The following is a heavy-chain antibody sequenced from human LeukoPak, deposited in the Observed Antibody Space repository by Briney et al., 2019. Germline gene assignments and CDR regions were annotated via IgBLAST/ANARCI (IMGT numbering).Heavy chain of an antibody. Sequence: GGSLRLSCAASGFTLSNYGMHWVRQAPGKGLEWVALISYDGFNKYYADSVKGRFTISRDNSKNTLYLQMNSLRAEDTAVYYCAKEFSNYYGSSGYYYEGPDDYWGQGTLVTVSS. CDR3: AKEFSNYYGSSGYYYEGPDDY. D-gene: IGHD3-22*01. V-gene: IGHV3-30*18. J-gene: IGHJ4*02. CDR1: GFTLSNYG. CDR2: ISYDGFNK.